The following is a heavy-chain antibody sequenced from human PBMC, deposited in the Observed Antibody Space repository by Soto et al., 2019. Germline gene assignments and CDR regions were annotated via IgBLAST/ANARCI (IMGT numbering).Heavy chain of an antibody. J-gene: IGHJ4*02. CDR3: AKDEGPSPDVCSGGSCYEDPYYFDY. D-gene: IGHD2-15*01. CDR2: ISYDGSNK. V-gene: IGHV3-30*18. Sequence: GGSLRLSCAASGFTFSSYGMHWVRQAPGKGLEWVAVISYDGSNKYYADSVKGRFTISRDNSKNTLYLQMNSLRAEDTAVYYCAKDEGPSPDVCSGGSCYEDPYYFDYWGQGTLVTVSS. CDR1: GFTFSSYG.